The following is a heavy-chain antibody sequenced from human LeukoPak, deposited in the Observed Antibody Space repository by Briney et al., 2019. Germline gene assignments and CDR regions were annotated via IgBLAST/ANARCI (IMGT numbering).Heavy chain of an antibody. CDR3: AKDKGGYGDYEFDS. Sequence: GGSLRLSCADSGLTFRNYWMHWVRQAPGKGLVWVARINSDGSSTSYADSVKGRFTISRDNAKNTLYLQMNSLRAEDTAVYYCAKDKGGYGDYEFDSWGQGNLVTVSS. CDR1: GLTFRNYW. CDR2: INSDGSST. D-gene: IGHD4-17*01. V-gene: IGHV3-74*01. J-gene: IGHJ4*02.